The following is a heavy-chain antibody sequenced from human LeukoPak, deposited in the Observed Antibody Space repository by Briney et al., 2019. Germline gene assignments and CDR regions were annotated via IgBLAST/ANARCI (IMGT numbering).Heavy chain of an antibody. V-gene: IGHV1-69*13. CDR1: GGTFSSYA. Sequence: SVKVSCKASGGTFSSYAISWVRQAPGQGLEWMGGIIPIFGTANYAQKFQGRVTITADESTSTAYMELSSLRSEDTAVYYCARWELPGRTGYYYYGMDVWGQGTTVTVSS. D-gene: IGHD1-26*01. CDR2: IIPIFGTA. J-gene: IGHJ6*02. CDR3: ARWELPGRTGYYYYGMDV.